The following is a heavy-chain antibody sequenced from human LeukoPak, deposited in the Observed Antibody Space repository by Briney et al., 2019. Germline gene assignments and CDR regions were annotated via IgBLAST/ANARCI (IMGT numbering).Heavy chain of an antibody. CDR1: GGTFSSYA. D-gene: IGHD2-2*01. CDR2: MNPNSGNT. J-gene: IGHJ6*03. CDR3: ARADIVVVPAAIEYYYYMDV. V-gene: IGHV1-8*02. Sequence: ASVKVSCKASGGTFSSYAISWVRQAPGQGLEWMGWMNPNSGNTGYAQKFQGRVTMTRNTSISTAYMELSSLRSEDTAVYYCARADIVVVPAAIEYYYYMDVWGKGTTVTVSS.